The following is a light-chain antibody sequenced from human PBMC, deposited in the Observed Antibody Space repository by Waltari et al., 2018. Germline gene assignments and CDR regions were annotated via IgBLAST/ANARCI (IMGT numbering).Light chain of an antibody. J-gene: IGLJ3*02. CDR2: ETD. CDR1: PSTIGGND. V-gene: IGLV1-51*02. Sequence: QSVLTQPPSVSAAPGQKVTISCSGRPSTIGGNDVFWYQQPPGTAPKLLIYETDGRPAGTPDRFSGSKSGTTATLGITGLQTGDEADYYCGTWDSSLGVWVFGGGTRLTVL. CDR3: GTWDSSLGVWV.